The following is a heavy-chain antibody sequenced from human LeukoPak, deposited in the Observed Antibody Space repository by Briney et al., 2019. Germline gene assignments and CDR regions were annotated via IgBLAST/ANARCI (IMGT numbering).Heavy chain of an antibody. Sequence: PGGSLRLSCVTSGFTFETFWMSWVRQASGKGLEWVANIKQDGSDKYYGESVEGRFSISRDNAKNSLYLQLNNLRVEDTAFYYCARDHDSDFEYFGFWGQGTLVTVSS. CDR2: IKQDGSDK. J-gene: IGHJ4*02. D-gene: IGHD4-11*01. CDR3: ARDHDSDFEYFGF. V-gene: IGHV3-7*04. CDR1: GFTFETFW.